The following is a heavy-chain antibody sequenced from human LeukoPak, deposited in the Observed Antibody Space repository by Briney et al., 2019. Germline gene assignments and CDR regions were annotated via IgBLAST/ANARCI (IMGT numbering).Heavy chain of an antibody. CDR2: FDPEDGET. J-gene: IGHJ4*02. CDR1: GYTLTELS. V-gene: IGHV1-24*01. CDR3: ATAHYCSSTNCYLGY. D-gene: IGHD2-2*01. Sequence: ASVKVSCKVSGYTLTELSMHWVRQAPGKGLEWMGGFDPEDGETIYAQKFQGRVTMTEDTSTDTAYMELSSLRDEDTAVYYCATAHYCSSTNCYLGYWGQGTLVTVSS.